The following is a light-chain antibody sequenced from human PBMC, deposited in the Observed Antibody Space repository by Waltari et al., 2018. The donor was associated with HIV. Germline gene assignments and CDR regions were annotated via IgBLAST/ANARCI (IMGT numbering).Light chain of an antibody. Sequence: QSALTQPASVSGSPGQSIPISCTGTSSDVGLYNYVSWYQQHPGKAPKLMIYEVTNRPSGVSDRFSGSKSGNTASLTISGLQAEDEADYYCTSYTTIFTYVFGTGTWVSVL. CDR3: TSYTTIFTYV. V-gene: IGLV2-14*01. CDR2: EVT. CDR1: SSDVGLYNY. J-gene: IGLJ1*01.